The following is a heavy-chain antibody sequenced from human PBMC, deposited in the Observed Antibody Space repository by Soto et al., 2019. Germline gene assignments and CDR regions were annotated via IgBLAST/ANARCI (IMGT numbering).Heavy chain of an antibody. CDR2: IYSGGST. J-gene: IGHJ4*02. Sequence: QVQLQESGPGLVKPSETLSLTCAVSGGSISHYYWSWIRQPAGKGLEWIGRIYSGGSTNYNPSLKSRVTMSVATSKNQFSLNLNSMTAADAAIYFCARWPGGFGEFSLDYWGQGTLVTVSS. V-gene: IGHV4-4*07. CDR1: GGSISHYY. D-gene: IGHD3-10*01. CDR3: ARWPGGFGEFSLDY.